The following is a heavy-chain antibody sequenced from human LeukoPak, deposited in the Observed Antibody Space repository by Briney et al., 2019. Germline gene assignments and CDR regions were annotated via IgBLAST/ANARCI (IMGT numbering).Heavy chain of an antibody. CDR2: ISSSSSTI. CDR3: ARLSDDYVWGSYRLDAFDI. Sequence: PGGSLRLSCAASGFTFSSYSMNWVRQAPGKGLEWVSYISSSSSTIYYADSVRGRFTISRDNAKNSLYLQMNSLRAEDTAVYYCARLSDDYVWGSYRLDAFDIWGQGTMVTVSS. CDR1: GFTFSSYS. D-gene: IGHD3-16*02. V-gene: IGHV3-48*04. J-gene: IGHJ3*02.